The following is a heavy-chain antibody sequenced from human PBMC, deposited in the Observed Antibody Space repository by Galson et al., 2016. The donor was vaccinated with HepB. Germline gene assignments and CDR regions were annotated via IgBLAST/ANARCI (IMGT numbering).Heavy chain of an antibody. Sequence: SETLSLTCTVSGGPISSNRYYWGWIRQPPGKGLEWIGSIFHIGSTYYNASLKSRATISVDTSKSQFSLKLRSLTATDTAVYYCSRFGGDWGFWGQGNRVIVSS. V-gene: IGHV4-39*01. CDR1: GGPISSNRYY. CDR2: IFHIGST. CDR3: SRFGGDWGF. D-gene: IGHD2-21*02. J-gene: IGHJ1*01.